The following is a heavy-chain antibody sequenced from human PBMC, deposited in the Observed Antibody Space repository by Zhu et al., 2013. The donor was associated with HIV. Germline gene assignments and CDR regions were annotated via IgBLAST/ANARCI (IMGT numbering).Heavy chain of an antibody. CDR3: ARELPKTGFFDY. V-gene: IGHV1-46*01. Sequence: QVQLVQSGAEVKKPGSSVKVSCKASGGTFGNYAITWLRQARGQGLEWMGVINPRGDFTSYAQKFQGRVTVIRDTPTSTVYMDLTSLRSEDTSVYYCARELPKTGFFDYWGQGTLVTVSS. D-gene: IGHD6-25*01. J-gene: IGHJ4*02. CDR1: GGTFGNYA. CDR2: INPRGDFT.